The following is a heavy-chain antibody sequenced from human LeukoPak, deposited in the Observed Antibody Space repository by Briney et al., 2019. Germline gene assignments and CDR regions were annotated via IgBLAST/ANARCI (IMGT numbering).Heavy chain of an antibody. CDR3: ARGYSSSWYYYYYMDV. D-gene: IGHD6-13*01. V-gene: IGHV1-8*02. J-gene: IGHJ6*03. CDR2: MNPNSGNT. Sequence: ASVKVSCKASGGTFSSYAISWVRQATGQGLEWMGWMNPNSGNTGYAQKFQGRVTMTRNTSISTAYMELSSLRSEDTAVYYCARGYSSSWYYYYYMDVWGKGTTVTISS. CDR1: GGTFSSYA.